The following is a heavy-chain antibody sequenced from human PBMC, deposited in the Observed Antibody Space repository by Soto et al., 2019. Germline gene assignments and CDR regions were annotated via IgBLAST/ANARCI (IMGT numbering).Heavy chain of an antibody. J-gene: IGHJ4*02. V-gene: IGHV3-23*01. CDR3: AKKGSGSYYLYYFDY. Sequence: EVQLLESGGGLVQPGGSLRLSCAASGFTFSSYAMSWVRQAPGKGLEWVSAISGSGGSTYYADSVKGRFNISRDNSKNTLYLQMNSLRAEDTAVYYCAKKGSGSYYLYYFDYWGQGTLVTVSS. CDR1: GFTFSSYA. CDR2: ISGSGGST. D-gene: IGHD3-10*01.